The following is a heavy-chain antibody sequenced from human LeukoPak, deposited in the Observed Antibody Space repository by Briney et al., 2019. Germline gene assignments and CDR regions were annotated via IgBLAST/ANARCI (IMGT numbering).Heavy chain of an antibody. J-gene: IGHJ6*03. Sequence: PSETLSLTCAVYGGSFSGYYWSWIRQPPGKGLEWIGEINHSGSTNYNPSLKSRVTISVDTSKNQFSLKLSSVTAADTAVYYCARLDCGGDCSHYYYYYYMDVWGKGTTVTISS. CDR2: INHSGST. CDR3: ARLDCGGDCSHYYYYYYMDV. D-gene: IGHD2-21*02. CDR1: GGSFSGYY. V-gene: IGHV4-34*01.